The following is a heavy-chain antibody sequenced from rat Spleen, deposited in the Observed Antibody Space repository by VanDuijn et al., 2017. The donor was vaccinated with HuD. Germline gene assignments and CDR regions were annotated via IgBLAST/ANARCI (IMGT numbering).Heavy chain of an antibody. D-gene: IGHD1-10*01. CDR1: GFSLTSNS. J-gene: IGHJ2*01. CDR2: IWGDGTT. CDR3: TYNNYY. V-gene: IGHV2-1*01. Sequence: QVQLKESGPGLMQTSETLSLTCTVSGFSLTSNSVHWVRQPPGKGLEWMGGIWGDGTTDYNSALKSRLSINRDTSKSQVFLKMNSLQTDDTAIYFCTYNNYYWGQGVMVTVSS.